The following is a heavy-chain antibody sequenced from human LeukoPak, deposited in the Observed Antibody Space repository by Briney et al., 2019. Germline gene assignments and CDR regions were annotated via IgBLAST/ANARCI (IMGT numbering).Heavy chain of an antibody. J-gene: IGHJ4*02. V-gene: IGHV6-1*01. CDR1: GDSVSGNSVA. D-gene: IGHD1-26*01. CDR3: ARGGSYNFDY. CDR2: TFYRSKWYN. Sequence: SQTLSLTCAISGDSVSGNSVAWNWIRQSPSRGLEWLGRTFYRSKWYNDYAVSVKSRISINPDTSKNQFSLQLNSVTPEDTAVYYCARGGSYNFDYWGQGTLVTVSS.